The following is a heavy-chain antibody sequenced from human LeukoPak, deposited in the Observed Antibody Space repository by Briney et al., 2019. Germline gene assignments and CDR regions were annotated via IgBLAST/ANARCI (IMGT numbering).Heavy chain of an antibody. CDR1: GYTFTSYG. D-gene: IGHD2-2*01. CDR2: ISAYNGNT. Sequence: GASVKVSCKASGYTFTSYGISWVRQAPGQGLEWMGWISAYNGNTNYAQKLQGRVTMTTDTSTSTANMDLRSLRSDDTAVYYCARPRRCSSTRCTDAFDIWGQGTMVTVSS. CDR3: ARPRRCSSTRCTDAFDI. V-gene: IGHV1-18*01. J-gene: IGHJ3*02.